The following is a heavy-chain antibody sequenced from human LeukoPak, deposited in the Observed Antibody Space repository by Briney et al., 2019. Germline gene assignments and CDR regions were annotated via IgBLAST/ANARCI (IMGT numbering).Heavy chain of an antibody. CDR2: INHSGST. Sequence: PSETLSLTCAVYGGSFSGYYWSWIRQPPGKGLEWIGEINHSGSTNYNPSLKSRVTISVDTSKNQFSLKLSSVTAADTAVYYCARDVLRYFAAARPWFDPWGQGTLVTVSS. CDR3: ARDVLRYFAAARPWFDP. J-gene: IGHJ5*02. V-gene: IGHV4-34*01. D-gene: IGHD3-9*01. CDR1: GGSFSGYY.